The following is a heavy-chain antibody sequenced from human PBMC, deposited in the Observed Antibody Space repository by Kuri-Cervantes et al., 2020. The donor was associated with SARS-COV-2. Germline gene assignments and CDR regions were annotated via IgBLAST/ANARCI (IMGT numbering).Heavy chain of an antibody. CDR1: GDSVSSNSAG. CDR2: TYYRSKWYH. V-gene: IGHV6-1*01. J-gene: IGHJ4*02. D-gene: IGHD1-1*01. CDR3: ARVTTGTLDY. Sequence: SETLSLTCAISGDSVSSNSAGWNWIRQSPSRGLEWLGRTYYRSKWYHDYAVSVKSRIIINPDTSKNQFSLQLSSVTPEDTAVYYCARVTTGTLDYWGQGTLVTDSS.